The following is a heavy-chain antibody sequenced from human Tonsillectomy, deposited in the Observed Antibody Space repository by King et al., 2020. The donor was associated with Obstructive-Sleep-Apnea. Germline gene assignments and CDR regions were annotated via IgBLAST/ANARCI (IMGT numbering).Heavy chain of an antibody. CDR1: GFTFSSYS. Sequence: VQLVESGGGLVKPGGSLRLSCAASGFTFSSYSMNWVRQAPGKGLEWVSSISSSSSYINYADSVKGRFTISRDNAKNSLYLQMNSLRAEDTAVYYCARDMTGEDYYDSSGYYNGLDYWGQGTLVTVSS. J-gene: IGHJ4*02. CDR3: ARDMTGEDYYDSSGYYNGLDY. CDR2: ISSSSSYI. V-gene: IGHV3-21*01. D-gene: IGHD3-22*01.